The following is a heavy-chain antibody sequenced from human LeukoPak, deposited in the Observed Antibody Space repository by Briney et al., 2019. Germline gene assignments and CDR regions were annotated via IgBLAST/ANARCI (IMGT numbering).Heavy chain of an antibody. D-gene: IGHD3-9*01. CDR2: IYSGGST. CDR1: GFTVSSNY. J-gene: IGHJ6*02. CDR3: ARDEYYDISTGYHYGMDV. Sequence: GGSLRLSCAASGFTVSSNYMSWVRQAPGKGLEWVSVIYSGGSTYYADSVKGRFTISRDNSKSTLYLQMNSLRAEDTAVYYCARDEYYDISTGYHYGMDVWGQGTTVTVSS. V-gene: IGHV3-66*01.